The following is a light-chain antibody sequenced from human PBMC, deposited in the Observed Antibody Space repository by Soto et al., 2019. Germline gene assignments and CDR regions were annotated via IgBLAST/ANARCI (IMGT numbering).Light chain of an antibody. V-gene: IGKV3-15*01. CDR2: GAS. Sequence: EIVMTQSPATLSVSPGERATLSCRASQRVSSNLAWYQQKPGQAPRLLFYGASTRATGIPARFSGSGSGTEFTLTISSLQSEDFAVYYCQQYNIWRTFGQGTKVEIK. CDR3: QQYNIWRT. J-gene: IGKJ1*01. CDR1: QRVSSN.